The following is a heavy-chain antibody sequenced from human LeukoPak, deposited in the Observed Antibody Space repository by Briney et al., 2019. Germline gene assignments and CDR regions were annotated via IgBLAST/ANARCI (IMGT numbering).Heavy chain of an antibody. Sequence: GGSLRLSCAASGFTFSSYGMHWVRQAPGKGLEWVAVIWYDGSNKYYADSVKGRFTISRDNSKNTLYLQMNSLRAEDTAVYYCAKGLPGYSSSWYKFDYWGQGTLVTVSP. CDR1: GFTFSSYG. J-gene: IGHJ4*02. CDR3: AKGLPGYSSSWYKFDY. V-gene: IGHV3-33*06. D-gene: IGHD6-13*01. CDR2: IWYDGSNK.